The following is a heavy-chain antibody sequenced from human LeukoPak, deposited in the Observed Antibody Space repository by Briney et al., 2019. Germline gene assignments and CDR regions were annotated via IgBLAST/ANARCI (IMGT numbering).Heavy chain of an antibody. Sequence: ASVKVSCKASGYTFTDYYFQWVGQAPPRGREDMGWISPYSGGTNYEQMFQGRVTITSDTSINTAFTELRILRSGDTARVYFARHSTRRYPDYWGQGTLVPVPA. CDR1: GYTFTDYY. CDR2: ISPYSGGT. J-gene: IGHJ4*02. V-gene: IGHV1-2*02. D-gene: IGHD2-15*01. CDR3: ARHSTRRYPDY.